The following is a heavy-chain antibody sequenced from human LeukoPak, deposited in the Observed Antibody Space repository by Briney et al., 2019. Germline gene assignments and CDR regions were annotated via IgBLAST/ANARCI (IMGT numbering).Heavy chain of an antibody. D-gene: IGHD2-2*01. CDR1: GFTFDDYA. Sequence: PGGSLRLSCAASGFTFDDYAMHWVRQRPGKGLEWVSGISSNSDAVAYADSLKGRFTISRDNAKNSLYLQMNSLRAEDTAVYYCARGLGYCSTTTCLLPFDYWGQGTLVTVSS. CDR3: ARGLGYCSTTTCLLPFDY. CDR2: ISSNSDAV. J-gene: IGHJ4*02. V-gene: IGHV3-9*01.